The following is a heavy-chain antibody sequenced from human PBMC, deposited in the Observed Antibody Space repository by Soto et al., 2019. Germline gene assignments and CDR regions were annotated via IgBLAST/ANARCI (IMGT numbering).Heavy chain of an antibody. V-gene: IGHV3-9*01. CDR1: GFTFDDFA. J-gene: IGHJ6*03. Sequence: EVQLVESGGGLVQPGRSLRLSCAASGFTFDDFAMHWVRQAPGKGLEWVSGINWNSGDINYADSVKGRFTISRDNAKNSLYLQMSSLRAEDTALYYCAKDYAGYYYDIDVWGKGTTVTVSS. CDR3: AKDYAGYYYDIDV. CDR2: INWNSGDI.